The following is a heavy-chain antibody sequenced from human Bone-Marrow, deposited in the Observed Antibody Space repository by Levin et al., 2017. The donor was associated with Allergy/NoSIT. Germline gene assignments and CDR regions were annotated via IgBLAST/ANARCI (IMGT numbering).Heavy chain of an antibody. Sequence: SETLSLTCAVSGGSISSNTWWSWVRQSPEKGLEWIGEVSHSGSTHYNPSLQSRVTISVEKSKDHFSLSLSSVTAADTAAYYCARRPIYSGSNLYYYGMDVWGQGTTVTVSS. D-gene: IGHD2-15*01. CDR1: GGSISSNTW. CDR3: ARRPIYSGSNLYYYGMDV. V-gene: IGHV4-4*02. CDR2: VSHSGST. J-gene: IGHJ6*02.